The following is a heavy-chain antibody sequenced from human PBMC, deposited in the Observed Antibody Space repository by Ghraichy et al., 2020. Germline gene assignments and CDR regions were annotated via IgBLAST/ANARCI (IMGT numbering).Heavy chain of an antibody. CDR2: ISSSSYI. J-gene: IGHJ1*01. Sequence: GGSLRLSCAASGFTFSSYSMNWVRQAPGKGLEWVSSISSSSYIYYADSVKGRFTISRDNAKNSLYLQMNSLRAEDTAVYYCARDRLPYCSGGSCYSQYFQHWGQGTLVTVSS. D-gene: IGHD2-15*01. CDR3: ARDRLPYCSGGSCYSQYFQH. V-gene: IGHV3-21*01. CDR1: GFTFSSYS.